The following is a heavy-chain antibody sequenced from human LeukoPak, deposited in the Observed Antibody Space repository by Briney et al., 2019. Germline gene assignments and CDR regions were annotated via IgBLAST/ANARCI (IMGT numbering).Heavy chain of an antibody. D-gene: IGHD5-24*01. CDR1: GFTFSSYW. J-gene: IGHJ4*02. V-gene: IGHV3-7*01. CDR3: ARRSPGGLQID. Sequence: GGSLRLSCAASGFTFSSYWMSWVRQAPGKGLEWVANIKQDGSEKYYVESVKGRFTISRDDAKNSLYLQMNSLRAEDTAVYYCARRSPGGLQIDWGQGTLVTVSS. CDR2: IKQDGSEK.